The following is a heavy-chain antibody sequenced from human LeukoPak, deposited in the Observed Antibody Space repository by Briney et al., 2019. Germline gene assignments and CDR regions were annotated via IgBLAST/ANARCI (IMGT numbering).Heavy chain of an antibody. D-gene: IGHD6-6*01. V-gene: IGHV3-30-3*01. CDR2: ISYDGSNK. J-gene: IGHJ4*02. CDR3: ARDVPSIVALEY. Sequence: GGSLRLSCGASGFTFSSYAMHWVRQAPGKGLEWVAVISYDGSNKYYADSVKGRFTISRDNSKNTLYLQMNSLRAEDTAVYYCARDVPSIVALEYWGQGTLVAVSS. CDR1: GFTFSSYA.